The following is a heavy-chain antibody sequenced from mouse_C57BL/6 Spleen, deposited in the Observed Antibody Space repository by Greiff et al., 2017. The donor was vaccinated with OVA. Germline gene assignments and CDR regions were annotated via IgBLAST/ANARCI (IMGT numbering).Heavy chain of an antibody. CDR1: GYTFTDYE. V-gene: IGHV1-15*01. J-gene: IGHJ3*01. CDR3: THYSWFAY. Sequence: LVESGAELVRPGASVTLSCKASGYTFTDYEMHWVKQTPVHGLEWIGAIDPETGGTAYNQKFKGKAILTADKSSSTAYMELRSLTSEDSAVYYCTHYSWFAYWGQGTLVTVSA. D-gene: IGHD1-2*01. CDR2: IDPETGGT.